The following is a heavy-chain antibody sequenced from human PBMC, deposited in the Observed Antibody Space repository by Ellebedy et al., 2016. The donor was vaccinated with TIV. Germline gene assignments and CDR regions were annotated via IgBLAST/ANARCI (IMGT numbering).Heavy chain of an antibody. V-gene: IGHV6-1*01. Sequence: MPSETLSLTCAISGDSVSGNSIAWNWIRQSPSRGLEWLGRTYYRSKWYNEYGTSVRGRITFNSDTSKNQVSLQLNSVAPEDTAVYYCAREALNTYGFWGQGTLVTVSS. D-gene: IGHD5-24*01. CDR3: AREALNTYGF. CDR2: TYYRSKWYN. J-gene: IGHJ4*02. CDR1: GDSVSGNSIA.